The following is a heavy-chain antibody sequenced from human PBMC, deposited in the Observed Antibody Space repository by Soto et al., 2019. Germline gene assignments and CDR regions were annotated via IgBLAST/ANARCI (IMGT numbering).Heavy chain of an antibody. CDR1: GGTFSSYA. D-gene: IGHD3-22*01. CDR2: IIPIFGTA. CDR3: AREVSQGRLDSSGYYSFFDY. J-gene: IGHJ4*02. Sequence: QVQLVQSGAEVKKPGSSVKVSCKASGGTFSSYAISWVRQAPGQGLEWMGGIIPIFGTANYAQKLQGRVTITADESTSTAYMELSSLRSEDTAVYYCAREVSQGRLDSSGYYSFFDYWGQGTLVTVSS. V-gene: IGHV1-69*01.